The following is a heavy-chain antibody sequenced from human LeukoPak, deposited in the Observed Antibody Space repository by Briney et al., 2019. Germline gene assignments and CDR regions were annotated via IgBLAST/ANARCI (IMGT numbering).Heavy chain of an antibody. CDR1: GGAISGGAYC. Sequence: SQTLSLTCTGSGGAISGGAYCWSWIRQHPGKGLEWIGFICNSGSTDYNPSLKTRATISVDMSNSQFSLKLRSVTAADTAVYYCAGQREAADYWGQGTLVTVSS. CDR2: ICNSGST. CDR3: AGQREAADY. J-gene: IGHJ4*02. V-gene: IGHV4-31*03. D-gene: IGHD6-25*01.